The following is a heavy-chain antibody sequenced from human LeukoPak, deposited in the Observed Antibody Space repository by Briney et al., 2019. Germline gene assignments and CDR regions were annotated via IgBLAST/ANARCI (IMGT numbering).Heavy chain of an antibody. CDR1: GYTFTGYY. Sequence: GASVKVSCKASGYTFTGYYMHWVRQAPGQGLEWMGWINPNSGGTNYAQKFQGRVTMTRDTSISTAYMELSRLRSDDTAVYCCAREWGGYSGYDSSAFDIWGQGTMVTVSS. D-gene: IGHD5-12*01. J-gene: IGHJ3*02. CDR3: AREWGGYSGYDSSAFDI. CDR2: INPNSGGT. V-gene: IGHV1-2*02.